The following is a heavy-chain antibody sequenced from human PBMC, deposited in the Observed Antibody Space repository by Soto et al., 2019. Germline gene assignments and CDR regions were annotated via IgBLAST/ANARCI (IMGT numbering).Heavy chain of an antibody. CDR1: GFTFTNAW. Sequence: GXSLRLSCAASGFTFTNAWLNWVRQAPGNGLEWVGRIKSKTDGGTTDYAEPVKGRFAISRDDSNNMVYLQMNSLKIEDTAVYYCTTDSYSTIIIVRFDYWGHGTLVTVSS. D-gene: IGHD3-22*01. CDR3: TTDSYSTIIIVRFDY. J-gene: IGHJ4*01. V-gene: IGHV3-15*07. CDR2: IKSKTDGGTT.